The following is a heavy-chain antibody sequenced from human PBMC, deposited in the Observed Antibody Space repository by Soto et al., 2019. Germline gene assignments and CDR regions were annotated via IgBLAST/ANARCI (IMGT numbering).Heavy chain of an antibody. Sequence: GGSLRLSCAASGFTFSSYAMHWVRQAPGKGLEWVAVISYDGSNKYYADSVKGRFTISRDNSKNTLYLQMNSLRAEDTAVYYCVNGDNFDYWGQGTLVTVSS. V-gene: IGHV3-30-3*01. CDR1: GFTFSSYA. J-gene: IGHJ4*02. D-gene: IGHD7-27*01. CDR3: VNGDNFDY. CDR2: ISYDGSNK.